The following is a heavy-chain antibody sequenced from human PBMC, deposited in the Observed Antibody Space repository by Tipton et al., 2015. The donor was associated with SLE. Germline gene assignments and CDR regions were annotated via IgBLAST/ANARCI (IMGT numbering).Heavy chain of an antibody. CDR2: ISTYNGNT. CDR3: ARDPLGNYFDY. D-gene: IGHD7-27*01. CDR1: GYTFTSYG. V-gene: IGHV1-18*01. Sequence: QLVQSGAEVKKPGASVKVSCKASGYTFTSYGLTWVRQAPGQGLEWMGWISTYNGNTNYAQKLQGRVTMTTDTSTSTAYMELSRLRSDDTAVYYCARDPLGNYFDYWGQGTLVTVSS. J-gene: IGHJ4*02.